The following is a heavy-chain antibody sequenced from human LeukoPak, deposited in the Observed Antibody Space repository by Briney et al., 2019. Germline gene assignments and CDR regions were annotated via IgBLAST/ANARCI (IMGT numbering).Heavy chain of an antibody. V-gene: IGHV1-69*05. Sequence: ASVKVSCKASGGTFNSYAINWVRQAPGQGLEWMGGIIPRLGTTKYIEKFQGRITITTDESTTTAYMELTSLRSEDTAVYYCAAAGTYWGQGPLVTVSS. CDR1: GGTFNSYA. J-gene: IGHJ1*01. CDR2: IIPRLGTT. D-gene: IGHD6-13*01. CDR3: AAAGTY.